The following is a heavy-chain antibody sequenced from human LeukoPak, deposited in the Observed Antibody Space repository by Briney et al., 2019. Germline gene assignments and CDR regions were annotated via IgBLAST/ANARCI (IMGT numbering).Heavy chain of an antibody. J-gene: IGHJ4*02. Sequence: GGSLRLACAASGFTVSSNYMSWGRQAPGKGLEWVSVIYSGGSTYYADSGKGRFTISRDNPNNTLYLQMNSLRAEDTAVYYCARQHLQWVPDSSGHFDYWGQGTLVTVSS. CDR2: IYSGGST. D-gene: IGHD3-22*01. CDR1: GFTVSSNY. V-gene: IGHV3-66*04. CDR3: ARQHLQWVPDSSGHFDY.